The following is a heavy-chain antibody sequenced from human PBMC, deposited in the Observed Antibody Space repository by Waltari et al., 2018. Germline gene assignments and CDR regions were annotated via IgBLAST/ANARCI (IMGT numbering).Heavy chain of an antibody. Sequence: QVQLVQSGAEVKKPGSSVKVSCKASGGTFSSYAISWVRQAPGQGLEGMGGIIPIFGTANYAQKFQGRGTITADESTSTAYMGLSSLRSEDTAVYYCARDYYDSSGYSAFDIWGQGTMVTVSS. J-gene: IGHJ3*02. CDR1: GGTFSSYA. V-gene: IGHV1-69*12. CDR3: ARDYYDSSGYSAFDI. CDR2: IIPIFGTA. D-gene: IGHD3-22*01.